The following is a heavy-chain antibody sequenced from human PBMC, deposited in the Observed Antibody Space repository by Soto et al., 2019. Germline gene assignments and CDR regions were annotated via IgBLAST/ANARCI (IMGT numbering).Heavy chain of an antibody. CDR2: ISSYGSDT. CDR1: GFTFSRYW. Sequence: EVQLVESGGGLVLPGGSLRLSCAASGFTFSRYWMYWVRQAPGKGLVWVSRISSYGSDTHYADSVKGRFTISRDNAKNTLYLQMNSLRAEDTAVYYCASNYAYAEGYYWYGIDVWGQGTTVTVSS. CDR3: ASNYAYAEGYYWYGIDV. D-gene: IGHD3-16*01. V-gene: IGHV3-74*01. J-gene: IGHJ6*02.